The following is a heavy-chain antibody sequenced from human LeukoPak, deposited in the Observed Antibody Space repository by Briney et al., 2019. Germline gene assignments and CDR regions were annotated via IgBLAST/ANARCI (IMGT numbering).Heavy chain of an antibody. CDR3: ATERWLRRYYFDY. CDR1: GGSISSSSYY. J-gene: IGHJ4*02. CDR2: INHSGST. Sequence: SETLSLTCTVSGGSISSSSYYWGWIRQPPGKGLEWIGEINHSGSTNYNPSLKSRVTISVDTSKNQFSLKLSSVTAADTAVYYCATERWLRRYYFDYWGQGTLVTVPS. V-gene: IGHV4-39*07. D-gene: IGHD5-24*01.